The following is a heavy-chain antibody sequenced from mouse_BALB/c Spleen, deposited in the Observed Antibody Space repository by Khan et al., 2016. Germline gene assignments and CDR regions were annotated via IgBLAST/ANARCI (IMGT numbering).Heavy chain of an antibody. D-gene: IGHD3-1*01. V-gene: IGHV3-1*02. CDR1: GYSIPSHYS. Sequence: EVQLQESGPDLVKPSQSLSLTCTVTGYSIPSHYSWHWIRHFPGNKLEWMGYIHYSGSTNSNPSLKSRISITRDTSKNQFSLQLNSVTTEDTATYYCATSTAGYWYYFHCWGQGTTVTVAA. J-gene: IGHJ2*01. CDR3: ATSTAGYWYYFHC. CDR2: IHYSGST.